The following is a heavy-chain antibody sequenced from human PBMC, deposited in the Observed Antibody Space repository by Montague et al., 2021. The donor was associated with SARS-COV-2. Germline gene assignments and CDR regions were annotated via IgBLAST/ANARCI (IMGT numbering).Heavy chain of an antibody. J-gene: IGHJ4*02. CDR2: IYYSGTT. CDR3: VTPGKTAVAGQFDY. V-gene: IGHV4-39*07. D-gene: IGHD6-19*01. Sequence: SETLSLTCTVSGGSISSSNYYWGWIRQPPGKGLEWIGSIYYSGTTYYNPSLKSRVAISLDTPNNQFSLKITSLIVADTAIYYCVTPGKTAVAGQFDYWGPGILVTVSS. CDR1: GGSISSSNYY.